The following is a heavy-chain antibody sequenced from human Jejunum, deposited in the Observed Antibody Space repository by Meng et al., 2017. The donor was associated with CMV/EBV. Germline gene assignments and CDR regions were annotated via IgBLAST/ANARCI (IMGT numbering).Heavy chain of an antibody. Sequence: GYIFTDYSIHWIRQAPGQGLEWMGWINPKSGDTDYAPKFQGGVTLTRDTSTSTIYMQTYLRSDDTAVYFCARAGRGDSTFSHHDYWGQGTPVTVSS. CDR1: GYIFTDYS. D-gene: IGHD3-10*01. CDR2: INPKSGDT. V-gene: IGHV1-2*02. J-gene: IGHJ4*02. CDR3: ARAGRGDSTFSHHDY.